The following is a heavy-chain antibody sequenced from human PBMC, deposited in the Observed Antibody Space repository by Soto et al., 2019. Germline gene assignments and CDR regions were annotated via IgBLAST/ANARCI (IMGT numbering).Heavy chain of an antibody. CDR2: IYYIGST. Sequence: SETLSLTCTVSGGSISSGGYYWNWIRQHPGKGLEWIGYIYYIGSTYYNPSLKSRVTISLDTSKNQFSLKLSSVTAADTAVYYCASYDSSGRFDYWGQGTLVTVSS. CDR1: GGSISSGGYY. D-gene: IGHD3-22*01. CDR3: ASYDSSGRFDY. V-gene: IGHV4-31*03. J-gene: IGHJ4*02.